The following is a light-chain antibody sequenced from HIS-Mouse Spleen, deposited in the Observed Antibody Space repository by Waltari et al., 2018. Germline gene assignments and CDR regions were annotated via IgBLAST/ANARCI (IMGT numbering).Light chain of an antibody. CDR3: QVWDSSSDHVV. V-gene: IGLV3-21*03. J-gene: IGLJ2*01. Sequence: SYVLTQPPSVSVAPGKTARITCGGNNIGSKSGHWYQRKPGQAPVLGVYDDSDRPSGFPERFSGSNSGNTATLTSSRVEAGDEADYYCQVWDSSSDHVVFGGGTKLTVL. CDR1: NIGSKS. CDR2: DDS.